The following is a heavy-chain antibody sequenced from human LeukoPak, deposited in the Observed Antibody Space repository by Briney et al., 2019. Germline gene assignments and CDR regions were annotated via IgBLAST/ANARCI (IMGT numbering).Heavy chain of an antibody. Sequence: SETLSLTCAVYGGSFSGYYWSWIRQPPGKGLEWIGEINHSGSTNYNPSLKSRVTISVDTSKNQFSLKLSSVTAADTAVYYCARSRYNWNVIYYFDYWGQGTLVTVSS. V-gene: IGHV4-34*01. CDR3: ARSRYNWNVIYYFDY. D-gene: IGHD1-20*01. CDR2: INHSGST. CDR1: GGSFSGYY. J-gene: IGHJ4*02.